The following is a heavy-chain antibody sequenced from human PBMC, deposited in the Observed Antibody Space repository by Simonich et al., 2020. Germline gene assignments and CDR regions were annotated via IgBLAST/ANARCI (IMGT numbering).Heavy chain of an antibody. CDR2: IYHVRST. J-gene: IGHJ6*02. CDR1: GYSISSGYY. Sequence: QVQLQESGPGLVKPSETLSLTCAVSGYSISSGYYWGWIRQPPGKGLEWIGSIYHVRSTYYNPSLKSRVTISGDTSKNQFSLKLSSVTAADTAVYYCARVGYSNYYYYGMDVWGQGTTVTVSS. CDR3: ARVGYSNYYYYGMDV. V-gene: IGHV4-38-2*01. D-gene: IGHD6-13*01.